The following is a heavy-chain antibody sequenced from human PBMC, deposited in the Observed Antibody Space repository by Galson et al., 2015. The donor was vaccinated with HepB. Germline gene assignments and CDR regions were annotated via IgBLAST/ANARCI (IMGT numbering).Heavy chain of an antibody. CDR1: GYIFTSYT. Sequence: SVKVSCKASGYIFTSYTINWVRQAPGQGLEWMGWIKTYNGNTKYAQVFTGRFVFSLDTSVSTAYLQIISLKAEDTAVYYCARYLPPQTTVTTWAFGYWGQGTLVTVSS. CDR3: ARYLPPQTTVTTWAFGY. V-gene: IGHV7-4-1*02. J-gene: IGHJ4*02. CDR2: IKTYNGNT. D-gene: IGHD4-11*01.